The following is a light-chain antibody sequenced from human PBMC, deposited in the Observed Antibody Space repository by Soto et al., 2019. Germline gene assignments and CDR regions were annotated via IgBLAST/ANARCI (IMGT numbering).Light chain of an antibody. Sequence: EIMMTQSPDTLSVSPGERATVSCRASQSISSDFAWFQLKPGQAPRLLIYGASTRAPDVPDRFSGSGSGTEFTLTISSLQSEDVAVYYCQQYNTPPYTFGQGTKLEIK. CDR3: QQYNTPPYT. CDR1: QSISSD. V-gene: IGKV3-15*01. J-gene: IGKJ2*01. CDR2: GAS.